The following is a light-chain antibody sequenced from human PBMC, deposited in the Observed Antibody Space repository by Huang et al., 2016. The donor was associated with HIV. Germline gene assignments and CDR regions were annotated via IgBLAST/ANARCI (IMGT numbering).Light chain of an antibody. V-gene: IGKV3-15*01. J-gene: IGKJ1*01. CDR1: ERFTGT. Sequence: EIVMTQSPATLSVSPGERATLSCRASERFTGTLAWYQQKPGQAPRLLISGASTRAPGIPVRFSGRGSETEFTLTISSLQSEDFAVYYCQQYAKWPPAFGQGTKVEIK. CDR3: QQYAKWPPA. CDR2: GAS.